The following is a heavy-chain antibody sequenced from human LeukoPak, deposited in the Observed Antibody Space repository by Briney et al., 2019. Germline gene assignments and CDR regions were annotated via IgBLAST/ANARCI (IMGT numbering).Heavy chain of an antibody. CDR2: ISSSSSYI. CDR3: ARDYTDYYYYGMDV. J-gene: IGHJ6*04. CDR1: GFTFSSYS. Sequence: PGGSLRLSCAASGFTFSSYSMNWVRQAPGKGLEWASSISSSSSYIYYADSVKGRFTISRDNAKNSLYLQMNSLRAEDTAVYYCARDYTDYYYYGMDVWGKGTTVTVSS. D-gene: IGHD2-8*01. V-gene: IGHV3-21*01.